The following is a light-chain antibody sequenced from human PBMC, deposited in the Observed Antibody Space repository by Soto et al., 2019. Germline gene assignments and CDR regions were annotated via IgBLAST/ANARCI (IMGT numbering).Light chain of an antibody. Sequence: QSVLTQPASVSGSPGQSITISCTGTNSEFGSYNYVSWYQQHPGKAPKLMIYDVSNRPSGVSNRFSGSKSGNTASLTISGLQAEDEADYYCNSYTGSSTPYVFGTGTKVTVL. J-gene: IGLJ1*01. CDR3: NSYTGSSTPYV. CDR1: NSEFGSYNY. V-gene: IGLV2-14*03. CDR2: DVS.